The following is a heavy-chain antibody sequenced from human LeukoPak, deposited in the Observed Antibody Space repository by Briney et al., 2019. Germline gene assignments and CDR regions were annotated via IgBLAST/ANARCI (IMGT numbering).Heavy chain of an antibody. CDR2: INPNSGGT. CDR3: ARGVSRDIVVVPAAPYPTIYYYYGMDV. D-gene: IGHD2-2*01. J-gene: IGHJ6*02. CDR1: GYTFTGYY. Sequence: ASVKVSCKASGYTFTGYYMHWVRQAPGQGLEWMGWINPNSGGTNYAQKFQGRVTMTRDTSISTAYMELSRLRSDDTAVYYCARGVSRDIVVVPAAPYPTIYYYYGMDVWGQGTTVTVSS. V-gene: IGHV1-2*02.